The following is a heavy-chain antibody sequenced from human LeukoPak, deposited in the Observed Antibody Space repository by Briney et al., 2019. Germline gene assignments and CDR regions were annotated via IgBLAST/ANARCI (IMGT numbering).Heavy chain of an antibody. CDR2: INAGNGNT. D-gene: IGHD6-19*01. CDR3: ARDIEQWLATHNWFDP. V-gene: IGHV1-3*03. J-gene: IGHJ5*02. Sequence: VASVKVSCKASGYTFTSYAMHWVRQAPGQRLEWMGWINAGNGNTKYSQEFQGRVTITADKSTSTAYMELSSLRSEDTDVYYCARDIEQWLATHNWFDPWGQGTLVTVSS. CDR1: GYTFTSYA.